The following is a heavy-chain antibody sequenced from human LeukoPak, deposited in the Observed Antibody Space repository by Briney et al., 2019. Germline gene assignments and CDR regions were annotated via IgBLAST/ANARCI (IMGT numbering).Heavy chain of an antibody. CDR2: ISYDGSNK. V-gene: IGHV3-30*04. CDR3: ARGRDALIDY. D-gene: IGHD5-24*01. Sequence: GRSLGLSCAASGFTFSSYAMHWVRQAPGKGLEWVAVISYDGSNKYYADSVKGRFTISRDNSKNTLYLQMNSLRAEDTAVYYCARGRDALIDYWGQGTLVTVSS. CDR1: GFTFSSYA. J-gene: IGHJ4*02.